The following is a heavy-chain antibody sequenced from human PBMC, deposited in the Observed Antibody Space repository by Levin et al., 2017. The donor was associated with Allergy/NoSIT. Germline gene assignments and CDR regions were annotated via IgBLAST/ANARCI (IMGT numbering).Heavy chain of an antibody. D-gene: IGHD2-8*02. V-gene: IGHV3-7*04. CDR1: GFAFSSYW. CDR3: ARNWRSAFDI. Sequence: LSGGSLRLSCAASGFAFSSYWMSWVRQAPGEGLEWVANIKNDGTENFHVDSVRGRFTISRDTNSVYLYMTSLRVEDTAVYYCARNWRSAFDIWGQGTMVTVSS. CDR2: IKNDGTEN. J-gene: IGHJ3*02.